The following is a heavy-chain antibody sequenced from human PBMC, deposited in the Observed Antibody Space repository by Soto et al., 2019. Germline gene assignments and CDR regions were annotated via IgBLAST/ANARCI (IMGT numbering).Heavy chain of an antibody. J-gene: IGHJ4*02. D-gene: IGHD3-3*01. CDR2: ISAYNGNT. CDR1: GYTFTSYG. V-gene: IGHV1-18*01. Sequence: ASVKVSCKASGYTFTSYGISWVRQAPGQGLEWMGWISAYNGNTNYAQKLQGRVTMTTDTSTSTAYMELRSLRSDDTAVYYCARDDFWSGYYTPTVELDYWGQGTLVTVSS. CDR3: ARDDFWSGYYTPTVELDY.